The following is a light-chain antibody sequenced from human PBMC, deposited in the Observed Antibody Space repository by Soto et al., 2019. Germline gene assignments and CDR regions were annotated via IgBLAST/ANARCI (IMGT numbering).Light chain of an antibody. V-gene: IGKV3-15*01. CDR1: QSVSDN. CDR2: GAS. CDR3: QQHNDWPT. Sequence: EIVMTQSPGTLSVSPGERATLSCRASQSVSDNLAWYQQKPGQAPRPLIYGASTRATGIPARFSGSGSGTEFTLTISSLQSEDFAIYYCQQHNDWPTFGQGTRLEIK. J-gene: IGKJ5*01.